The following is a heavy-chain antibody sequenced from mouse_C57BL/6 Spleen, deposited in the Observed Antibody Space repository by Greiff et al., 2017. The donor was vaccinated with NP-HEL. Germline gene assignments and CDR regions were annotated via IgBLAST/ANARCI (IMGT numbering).Heavy chain of an antibody. CDR1: GFSFNTYA. CDR2: IRSKSNNYAT. D-gene: IGHD2-5*01. CDR3: VRHDYSNPLAY. J-gene: IGHJ3*01. Sequence: EVQLVESGGGLVQPKGSLKLSCAASGFSFNTYAMNWVRQAPGKGLEWVARIRSKSNNYATYYADSVKDRFTISRDDSESMLYLQMNNLKTEDTAMYYCVRHDYSNPLAYWGQGTLVTVSA. V-gene: IGHV10-1*01.